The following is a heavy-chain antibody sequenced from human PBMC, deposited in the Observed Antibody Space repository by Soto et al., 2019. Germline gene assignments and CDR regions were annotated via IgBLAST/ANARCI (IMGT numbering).Heavy chain of an antibody. V-gene: IGHV1-18*01. CDR1: GYSFTNYG. J-gene: IGHJ6*03. CDR3: ARDRGVAPPVAGNTHYYYYMDV. CDR2: ISAFNGNT. D-gene: IGHD6-19*01. Sequence: QDQLVQSGAEVKKPGASVKVSCKASGYSFTNYGITWVRPAPGQGLEWMGWISAFNGNTHSAQKLQGRVTMTADASTSTAYLELRSLRSDDTAVYYCARDRGVAPPVAGNTHYYYYMDVWGKGTTVTVSS.